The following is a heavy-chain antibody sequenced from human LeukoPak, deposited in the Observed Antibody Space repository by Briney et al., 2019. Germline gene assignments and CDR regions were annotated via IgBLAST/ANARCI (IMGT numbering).Heavy chain of an antibody. CDR3: ARKKTVGATGPDAFDI. CDR1: GYTFTGYY. V-gene: IGHV1-2*06. CDR2: INPNSGGT. Sequence: GASVKVSCKASGYTFTGYYMHWVRQAPGQGLEWMGRINPNSGGTNYAQKFQGRVTMTRDTSISTAYMELSRLRSDDTAVYYCARKKTVGATGPDAFDIWGQGTMVTVSS. D-gene: IGHD1-26*01. J-gene: IGHJ3*02.